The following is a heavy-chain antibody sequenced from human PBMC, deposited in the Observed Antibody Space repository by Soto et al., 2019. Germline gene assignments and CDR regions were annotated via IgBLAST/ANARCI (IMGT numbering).Heavy chain of an antibody. CDR3: ARHELGSSSWYVGWFDP. J-gene: IGHJ5*02. CDR2: IYYSGST. D-gene: IGHD6-13*01. CDR1: GGSISSSSYY. V-gene: IGHV4-39*01. Sequence: PSETLSLTCTVSGGSISSSSYYWGWIRQHPGKGLEWIGSIYYSGSTYYNPSLKSRVTISVDTSKNQFSLKLSSVTAADTAVYFCARHELGSSSWYVGWFDPWGQGTLVTVSS.